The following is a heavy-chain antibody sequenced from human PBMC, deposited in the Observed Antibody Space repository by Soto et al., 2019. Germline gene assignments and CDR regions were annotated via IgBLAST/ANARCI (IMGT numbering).Heavy chain of an antibody. J-gene: IGHJ5*02. D-gene: IGHD2-15*01. V-gene: IGHV3-7*01. CDR3: AAWDISNP. Sequence: EEKLVQSGGGLVRPGGSLRLSCVGSGITFSNYWMNWVRQTPGKGLEWVANIKPDGSAKAYVDSVKGRFTVSRDNAKNSPYLQMNSPRAEDTAVYFCAAWDISNPWGQGTLVTVSS. CDR1: GITFSNYW. CDR2: IKPDGSAK.